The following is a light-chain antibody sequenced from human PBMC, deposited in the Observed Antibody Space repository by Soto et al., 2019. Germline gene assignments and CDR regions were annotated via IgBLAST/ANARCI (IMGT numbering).Light chain of an antibody. V-gene: IGKV3-20*01. CDR3: QEYCRSL. CDR1: QSVSSSY. Sequence: EIVLTQSPGTLSLSPGERATLSCRASQSVSSSYLAWYQQKPGQAPRLLIYGASSRATGIPDRFSGSGSGTDFTLSSSRLEPEDFAVYYCQEYCRSLFGPGTKVDIK. CDR2: GAS. J-gene: IGKJ3*01.